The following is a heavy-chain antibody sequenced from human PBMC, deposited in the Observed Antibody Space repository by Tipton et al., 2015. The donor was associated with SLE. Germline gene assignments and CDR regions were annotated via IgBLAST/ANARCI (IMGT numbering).Heavy chain of an antibody. Sequence: TLSLTCTVSGDSITSSSHYWDWIRQPPGKGLEWIGTIFHSGSTYYNLSLNSRVTISVDTSKNHFSLMLSSVTAADTAIYYCARDSPTVAGTFDSWGQGTLVIVSA. D-gene: IGHD6-19*01. J-gene: IGHJ4*02. CDR3: ARDSPTVAGTFDS. CDR2: IFHSGST. V-gene: IGHV4-39*02. CDR1: GDSITSSSHY.